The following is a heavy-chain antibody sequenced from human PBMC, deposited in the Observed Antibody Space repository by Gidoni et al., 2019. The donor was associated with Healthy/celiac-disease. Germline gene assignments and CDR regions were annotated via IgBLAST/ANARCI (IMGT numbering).Heavy chain of an antibody. Sequence: QLQLQESGPGLVKLSETLSLTCTVSGGSISSSSYYWGWIRQPPGTGLEGIGSIYYSGSTYYNPSLKSRVTISVDTSKNQFSLKLSSVTAADTAVYYCARDRQYYYDSSGYGDAFDIWGQGKMVTVSS. J-gene: IGHJ3*02. V-gene: IGHV4-39*07. CDR3: ARDRQYYYDSSGYGDAFDI. CDR1: GGSISSSSYY. CDR2: IYYSGST. D-gene: IGHD3-22*01.